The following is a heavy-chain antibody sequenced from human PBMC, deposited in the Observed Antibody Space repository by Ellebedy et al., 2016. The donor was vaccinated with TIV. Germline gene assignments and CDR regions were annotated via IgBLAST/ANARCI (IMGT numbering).Heavy chain of an antibody. J-gene: IGHJ4*02. CDR1: GFTFSTYW. Sequence: PGGSLRLSCAASGFTFSTYWMTWVRQAPGKGLEWVANIKQDGSDKYYVDSVKGRFTISRDNAKNSLYLKMNSLRAEDTAVYYCARSRYCSSASRGFLDYWGQGALVTVSS. D-gene: IGHD2-2*01. CDR2: IKQDGSDK. CDR3: ARSRYCSSASRGFLDY. V-gene: IGHV3-7*03.